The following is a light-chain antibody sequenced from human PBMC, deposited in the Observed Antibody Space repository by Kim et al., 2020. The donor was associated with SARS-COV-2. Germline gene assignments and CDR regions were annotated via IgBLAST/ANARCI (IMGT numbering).Light chain of an antibody. CDR3: QQYNNWPPYT. J-gene: IGKJ2*01. Sequence: EILMTQSPATLSVSPGERATLSCRASQSVGSRLAWYQQKPGQAPRLLIYATSTRPAGIPARFSGSGSGTEFTLTISSLQSEDFAIYYCQQYNNWPPYTFGQGTKLEI. CDR1: QSVGSR. V-gene: IGKV3-15*01. CDR2: ATS.